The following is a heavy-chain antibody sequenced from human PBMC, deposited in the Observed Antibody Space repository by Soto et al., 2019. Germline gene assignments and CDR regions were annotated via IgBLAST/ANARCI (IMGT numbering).Heavy chain of an antibody. Sequence: GGSLRLSCAASGFTFSDYYMSWIRQAPGKGLEWVANIKQDGSEKYYVDSVKGRFTISRDNAKNSLYLQMNSLRAEDTAIYYCARVRPIESGGPTHYWGQGTLVTVSS. CDR1: GFTFSDYY. D-gene: IGHD6-19*01. CDR3: ARVRPIESGGPTHY. CDR2: IKQDGSEK. J-gene: IGHJ4*02. V-gene: IGHV3-7*01.